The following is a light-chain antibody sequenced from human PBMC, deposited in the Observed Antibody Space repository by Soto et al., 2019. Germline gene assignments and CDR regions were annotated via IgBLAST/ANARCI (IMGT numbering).Light chain of an antibody. CDR1: QSVDSSY. J-gene: IGKJ1*01. V-gene: IGKV3-20*01. CDR2: GAS. Sequence: EIGLTQSPGTLSLSPGEGATLSCRASQSVDSSYLAWYQQKAGQAPRLLIYGASSRATGIPDRFSGSGSGTDFTLTISRLEPEDFAVYYCQQYGSSPRTFGQGTKVDIK. CDR3: QQYGSSPRT.